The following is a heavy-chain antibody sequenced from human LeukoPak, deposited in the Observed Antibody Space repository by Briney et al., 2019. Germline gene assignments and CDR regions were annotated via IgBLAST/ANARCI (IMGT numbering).Heavy chain of an antibody. CDR3: ARGRYYGSGSYYYYYYGMDV. J-gene: IGHJ6*02. V-gene: IGHV4-59*01. CDR2: IYYSGST. D-gene: IGHD3-10*01. CDR1: GGXISSYY. Sequence: SETLSLTCTVSGGXISSYYCSWIRQPPGKGLEWIGYIYYSGSTNYNPSLKSRVTISVDTSKNQFSLKLSSVTAADTAVYYCARGRYYGSGSYYYYYYGMDVWGQGTTVTVSS.